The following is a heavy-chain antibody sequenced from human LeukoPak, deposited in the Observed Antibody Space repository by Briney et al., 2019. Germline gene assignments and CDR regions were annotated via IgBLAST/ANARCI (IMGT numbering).Heavy chain of an antibody. CDR1: GFTFNNYA. CDR2: ISGSGDRT. Sequence: PGGSLRLSCAASGFTFNNYAMSWFRQTPGKGLGWVSAISGSGDRTYYAESVKGRFSISRDNSKNTLYLQMHSLRAEDTAVYYCGKRELWHGSGEDAWGQGTTVTVSS. CDR3: GKRELWHGSGEDA. J-gene: IGHJ6*02. D-gene: IGHD3-10*01. V-gene: IGHV3-23*01.